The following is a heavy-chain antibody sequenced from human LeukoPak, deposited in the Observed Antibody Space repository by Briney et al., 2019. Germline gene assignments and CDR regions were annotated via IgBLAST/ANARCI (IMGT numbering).Heavy chain of an antibody. Sequence: GGSLRLSCAASGFTFSSYSMNWVRQAPGKGLEWVSAISGSGGSTYYADSVKGRFTISRDNSKNTLYLQMNSLRAEDTAVYYCAKDGASLVWFGELWLDYWGQGTLVTVSS. CDR2: ISGSGGST. V-gene: IGHV3-23*01. J-gene: IGHJ4*02. CDR3: AKDGASLVWFGELWLDY. CDR1: GFTFSSYS. D-gene: IGHD3-10*01.